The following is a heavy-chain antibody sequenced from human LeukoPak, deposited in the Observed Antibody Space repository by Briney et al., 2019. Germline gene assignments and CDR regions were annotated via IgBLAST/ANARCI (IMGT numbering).Heavy chain of an antibody. CDR2: IKPDGSEK. D-gene: IGHD5-18*01. J-gene: IGHJ4*02. CDR3: ARGGYSYGHDY. CDR1: GFAFSDYW. Sequence: PGGSLRLSCAASGFAFSDYWMSWVRQAPGKGLEWVAKIKPDGSEKYYVDSEKGRFTISRDKAKNSLYLQMNSLRDEDTAVYYCARGGYSYGHDYWGQGTLVTVSS. V-gene: IGHV3-7*01.